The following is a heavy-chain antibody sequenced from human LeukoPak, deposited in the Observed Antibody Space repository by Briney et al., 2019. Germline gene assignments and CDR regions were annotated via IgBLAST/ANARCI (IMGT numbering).Heavy chain of an antibody. Sequence: ASVKVSCKASGYTFTGYVIHWVRQAPGQGLEWMGWISPNSGGTNYAQKFQGRVTMTRDTSITTVFMELSRLRSDDAAVYYCVRRGDGYNYDSWGQGTLVTVSS. CDR3: VRRGDGYNYDS. V-gene: IGHV1-2*02. J-gene: IGHJ4*02. D-gene: IGHD5-24*01. CDR2: ISPNSGGT. CDR1: GYTFTGYV.